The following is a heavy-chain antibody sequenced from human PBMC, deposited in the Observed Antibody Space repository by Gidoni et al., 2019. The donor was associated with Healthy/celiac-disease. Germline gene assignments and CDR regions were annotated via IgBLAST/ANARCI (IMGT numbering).Heavy chain of an antibody. Sequence: EVQLVESGGGLVERGGSLRLSCAACEYPASSNYMSWVRQAPGKGLEWVSVIYSGGSTYYADSVKGRFTISRDNSKNTLYLQMNSLRAEDTAVYYCAREGRNHGYYYGMDVWGQGTTVTVSS. V-gene: IGHV3-66*01. CDR3: AREGRNHGYYYGMDV. CDR1: EYPASSNY. D-gene: IGHD1-1*01. J-gene: IGHJ6*02. CDR2: IYSGGST.